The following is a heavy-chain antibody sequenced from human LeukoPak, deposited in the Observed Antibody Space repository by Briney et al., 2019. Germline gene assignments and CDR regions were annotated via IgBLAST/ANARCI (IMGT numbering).Heavy chain of an antibody. J-gene: IGHJ4*02. CDR3: ARETLKNDDFWSGDFDY. D-gene: IGHD3-3*01. V-gene: IGHV3-53*05. CDR2: IYSGGST. Sequence: GGSLRLSCAASGFTVSSNYMSWVRQAPGKGLEWVSVIYSGGSTYYADSVKGRLTISRDNSKNTLYLQMNSLRSEDTAVYYCARETLKNDDFWSGDFDYWGQGTLVTVSS. CDR1: GFTVSSNY.